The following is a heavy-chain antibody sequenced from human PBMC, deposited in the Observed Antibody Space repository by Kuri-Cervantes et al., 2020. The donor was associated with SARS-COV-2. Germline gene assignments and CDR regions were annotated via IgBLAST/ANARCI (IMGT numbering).Heavy chain of an antibody. Sequence: GESLKISCAASGFTFSTYSMTWVRQAPGKGLEWVSSISSSSSQRYYVDSVKGRFTISRDNSKNTLYLQMNSLRTEDTAFYHCASLPEYSSDGELFDFWGQGTLVTVSS. CDR2: ISSSSSQR. CDR3: ASLPEYSSDGELFDF. V-gene: IGHV3-21*06. J-gene: IGHJ4*02. D-gene: IGHD3-10*01. CDR1: GFTFSTYS.